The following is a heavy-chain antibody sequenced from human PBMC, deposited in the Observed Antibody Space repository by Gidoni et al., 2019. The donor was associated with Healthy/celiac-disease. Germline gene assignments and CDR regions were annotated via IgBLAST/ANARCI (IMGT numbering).Heavy chain of an antibody. CDR1: GDSVSSNSAA. CDR3: ARAGQGLEWLVPGYYGMDV. CDR2: TYYRSKWYN. V-gene: IGHV6-1*01. J-gene: IGHJ6*02. D-gene: IGHD6-19*01. Sequence: QVQLQQSGPGLVKPSQTLSLTCAISGDSVSSNSAAWNWIRQSPSRGLEWLGRTYYRSKWYNDYAVSVKSRITINPDTSKNQFSLQLNSVTPEDTAVYYCARAGQGLEWLVPGYYGMDVWGQGTTVTVSS.